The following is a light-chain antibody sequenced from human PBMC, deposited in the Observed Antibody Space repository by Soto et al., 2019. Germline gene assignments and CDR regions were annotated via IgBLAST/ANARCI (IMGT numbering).Light chain of an antibody. J-gene: IGLJ1*01. CDR3: CSLTTIQTYV. CDR1: SSDIGHYDS. V-gene: IGLV2-14*03. CDR2: HVT. Sequence: QSALTQPASVSGSPGQSITISCTGTSSDIGHYDSVSWYQQHPGKAPKLMIYHVTYRSSGVSNRYSGSKSGNSASLTISELHADDDPDSYCCSLTTIQTYVFGSGTKRTVL.